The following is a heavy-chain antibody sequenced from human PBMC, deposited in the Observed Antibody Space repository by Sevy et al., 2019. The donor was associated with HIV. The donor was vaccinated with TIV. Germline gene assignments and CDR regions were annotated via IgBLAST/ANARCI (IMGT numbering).Heavy chain of an antibody. CDR1: GFTFSSYA. CDR3: ARDRLVRADFDY. D-gene: IGHD3-10*01. V-gene: IGHV3-30-3*01. Sequence: GGSLRLSCAASGFTFSSYAMHWVRQAPGKGLEWVAVISYDGSNKYYADSVKGRFTISRDNSKNTLYLQMNSLRAEDTAVYYCARDRLVRADFDYWGQVTLVTVSS. J-gene: IGHJ4*02. CDR2: ISYDGSNK.